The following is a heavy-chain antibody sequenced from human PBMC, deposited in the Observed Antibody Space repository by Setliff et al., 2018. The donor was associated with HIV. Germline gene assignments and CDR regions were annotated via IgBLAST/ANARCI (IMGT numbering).Heavy chain of an antibody. V-gene: IGHV1-3*01. D-gene: IGHD3-10*01. J-gene: IGHJ5*02. Sequence: ASVKVSCKASGYTFTDYAIYWMRQAPGQRLEWLGWINAGKGNTEYSQNFQGRVTISRDTSASTAYMELSSLRSEDTAVYYCARPRSGGSGSYSWFDPWGQGTLVTVSS. CDR2: INAGKGNT. CDR1: GYTFTDYA. CDR3: ARPRSGGSGSYSWFDP.